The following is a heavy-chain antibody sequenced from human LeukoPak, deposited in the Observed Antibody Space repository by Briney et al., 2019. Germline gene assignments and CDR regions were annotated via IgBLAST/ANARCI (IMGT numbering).Heavy chain of an antibody. CDR3: AKESPYYGSGSYYMEDH. J-gene: IGHJ4*02. Sequence: DEIETYYVASVKGRFTISRDNAKNSLFLQMNSLRVEDTAVYYCAKESPYYGSGSYYMEDHWGQGTLVTVSS. CDR2: DEIET. D-gene: IGHD3-10*01. V-gene: IGHV3-7*03.